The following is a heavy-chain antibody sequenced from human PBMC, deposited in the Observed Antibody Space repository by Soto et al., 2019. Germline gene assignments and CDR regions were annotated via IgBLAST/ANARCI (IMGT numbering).Heavy chain of an antibody. J-gene: IGHJ6*02. CDR2: IIPIFGTA. V-gene: IGHV1-69*01. Sequence: QVQLVQSGAGVKKPGSSVKVSCKASGVTFSSYSISWVRQAPGQGLEWIGGIIPIFGTANYAQKLHGSVTFTADESSCKAYIELSSLRTEDTAVYYCAKDGSGYRSRASPMDVWGHGPTVTVAS. D-gene: IGHD3-22*01. CDR3: AKDGSGYRSRASPMDV. CDR1: GVTFSSYS.